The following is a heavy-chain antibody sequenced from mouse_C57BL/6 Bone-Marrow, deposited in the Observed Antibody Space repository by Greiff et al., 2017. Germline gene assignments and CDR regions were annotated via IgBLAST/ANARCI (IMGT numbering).Heavy chain of an antibody. D-gene: IGHD1-1*01. V-gene: IGHV10-1*01. CDR3: VREGNTTVVPYYFDY. Sequence: EVKLVESGGGLVQPKGSLKLSCAASGFSFNTYAMNWVRQAPGKGLEWVARIRSKSNNYATYYADSVKDRFTISRDDSESMLYLQMNNLKTEDTAMYYCVREGNTTVVPYYFDYWGQGTTLTVSS. CDR2: IRSKSNNYAT. J-gene: IGHJ2*01. CDR1: GFSFNTYA.